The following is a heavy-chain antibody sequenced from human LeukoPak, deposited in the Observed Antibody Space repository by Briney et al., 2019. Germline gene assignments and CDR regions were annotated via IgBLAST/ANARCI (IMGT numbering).Heavy chain of an antibody. D-gene: IGHD3-16*01. CDR1: AGSISSSSYY. CDR3: VRGSTLRHYQY. Sequence: KPSETLSLTCTVSAGSISSSSYYWGWIRQPPGKGLELIGTIYYSGSTYYNPSLTSRVTISLDTSKNQSSLKLSSVTAADTAVYYCVRGSTLRHYQYWGQGTLVTVSS. J-gene: IGHJ4*02. V-gene: IGHV4-39*01. CDR2: IYYSGST.